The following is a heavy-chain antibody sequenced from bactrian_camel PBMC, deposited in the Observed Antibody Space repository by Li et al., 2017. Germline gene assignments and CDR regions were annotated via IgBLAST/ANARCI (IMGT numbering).Heavy chain of an antibody. J-gene: IGHJ6*01. V-gene: IGHV3S53*01. D-gene: IGHD8*01. CDR1: GLNNCLYY. CDR3: AADQGYVPTNCEGY. Sequence: HVQLVESGGGSVQAGGSLRLSCVASGLNNCLYYMAWYREAPGKEREFVSVIRRDGRTNYEDSVKGRFTISEDYAKNTVYLQMNSLKPEDTATYYCAADQGYVPTNCEGYWGQGTQVTVS. CDR2: IRRDGRT.